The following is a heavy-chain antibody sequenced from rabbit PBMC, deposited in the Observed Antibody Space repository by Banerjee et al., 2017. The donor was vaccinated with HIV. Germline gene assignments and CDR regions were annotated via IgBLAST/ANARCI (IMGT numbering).Heavy chain of an antibody. Sequence: QSLEESRGDLVKPGASLTLTCTASGFDFSNYYWICWVRQAPGKGLEWIGCIYTISSGSTYYASWAKGRFTISKTSSTTVTLQMTSLTTADTATYFCARGADDTYYTYFNLWGPGTLVTDS. CDR1: GFDFSNYYW. CDR2: IYTISSGST. CDR3: ARGADDTYYTYFNL. V-gene: IGHV1S40*01. D-gene: IGHD8-1*01. J-gene: IGHJ4*01.